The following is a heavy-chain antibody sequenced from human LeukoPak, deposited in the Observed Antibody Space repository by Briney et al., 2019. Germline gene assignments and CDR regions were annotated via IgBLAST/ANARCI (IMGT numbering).Heavy chain of an antibody. CDR1: GGSTSSYY. V-gene: IGHV4-59*01. CDR3: ARGVLAYCGADCYDDAFDI. CDR2: IYCSGST. J-gene: IGHJ3*02. D-gene: IGHD2-21*02. Sequence: SETLSLTCTVSGGSTSSYYWSWIRQPPGKGLEWIGYIYCSGSTYYNPSLKSRVTISVDTSKNQFSLKLSSVTAADTAVYYCARGVLAYCGADCYDDAFDIWGQGTMVTVSS.